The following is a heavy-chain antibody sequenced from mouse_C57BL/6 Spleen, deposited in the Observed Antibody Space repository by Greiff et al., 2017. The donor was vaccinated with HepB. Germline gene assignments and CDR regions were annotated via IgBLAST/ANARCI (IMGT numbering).Heavy chain of an antibody. CDR1: GYTFTDYE. D-gene: IGHD1-1*01. V-gene: IGHV1-15*01. Sequence: QVQLQQSGAELVRPGASVTLSCKASGYTFTDYEMHWVKQTPVHGLEWIGAIDPETGGTAYNQKFKGKAILTADKSSSTAYMELRSLTSEDSAVYYCSSFYYYAMDYWGQGTSVTVSS. J-gene: IGHJ4*01. CDR3: SSFYYYAMDY. CDR2: IDPETGGT.